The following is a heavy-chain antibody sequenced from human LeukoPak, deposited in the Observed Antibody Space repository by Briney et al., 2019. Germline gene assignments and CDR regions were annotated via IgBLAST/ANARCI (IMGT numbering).Heavy chain of an antibody. J-gene: IGHJ4*02. CDR2: IYSGGST. CDR1: GFTVSSNY. CDR3: ARETVRGVFDY. D-gene: IGHD3-10*01. Sequence: GGSLRLSCAASGFTVSSNYMSWGRQAPGKGLEWVSVIYSGGSTYYADSVKGRFTISRDNSKNTLDLQMNSLRAEDTAVYYCARETVRGVFDYWGQGTLVTVSS. V-gene: IGHV3-53*01.